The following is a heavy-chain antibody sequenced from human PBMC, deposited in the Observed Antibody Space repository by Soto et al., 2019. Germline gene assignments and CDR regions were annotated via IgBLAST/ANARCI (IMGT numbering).Heavy chain of an antibody. CDR1: GYTLTELS. Sequence: GSVNVSCKVSGYTLTELSMHWVRQAPGKGLEWMGGFDPEDGETIYAQKFQGRVTMTEDTSTDTAYMELSSLRSEDTAVYYCATENIAVAGLDYWGQGTLVTVSS. D-gene: IGHD6-19*01. CDR2: FDPEDGET. J-gene: IGHJ4*02. CDR3: ATENIAVAGLDY. V-gene: IGHV1-24*01.